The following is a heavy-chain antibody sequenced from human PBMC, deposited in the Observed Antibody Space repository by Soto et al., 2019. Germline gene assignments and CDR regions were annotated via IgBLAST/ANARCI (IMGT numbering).Heavy chain of an antibody. J-gene: IGHJ4*02. D-gene: IGHD1-26*01. CDR3: ARRGSGSYYDY. CDR2: ISGSGGST. Sequence: EVQLLESGGGLVQPGGSLRLSCAASGFTFSSYAMSWVRQAPGKGLERVSVISGSGGSTYYADSVKGRFTISRDNSKTTLNLQMNSLRAEDTAVYYCARRGSGSYYDYWGQGTLVTVSS. CDR1: GFTFSSYA. V-gene: IGHV3-23*01.